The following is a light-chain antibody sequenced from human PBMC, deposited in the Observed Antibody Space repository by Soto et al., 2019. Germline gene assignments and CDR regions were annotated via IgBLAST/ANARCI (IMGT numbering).Light chain of an antibody. CDR3: QQRSNWLRA. J-gene: IGKJ5*01. CDR2: DAS. V-gene: IGKV3-11*01. CDR1: QSVSSY. Sequence: EIVLTQSPATLSLSPGERATLSCRASQSVSSYLAWYQQKPGQAPRLLIYDASNRATGIPARFSGSGSGTDFTLTSSSLEPEDFAVYYCQQRSNWLRAFGQGTRLEIK.